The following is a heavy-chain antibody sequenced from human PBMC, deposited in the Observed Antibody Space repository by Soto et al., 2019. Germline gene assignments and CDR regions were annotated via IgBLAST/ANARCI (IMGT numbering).Heavy chain of an antibody. CDR1: GDSISSYF. Sequence: SETLSLTSTVSGDSISSYFLGWIRQPPGKGLEWIGSIYYSGSTYYNPSLKSRVTVSVDTSKNQFSLKLSSVTAADTAVYYCARHPSDFWFDPWGQGTLVTVSS. J-gene: IGHJ5*02. V-gene: IGHV4-39*01. CDR3: ARHPSDFWFDP. CDR2: IYYSGST. D-gene: IGHD2-21*02.